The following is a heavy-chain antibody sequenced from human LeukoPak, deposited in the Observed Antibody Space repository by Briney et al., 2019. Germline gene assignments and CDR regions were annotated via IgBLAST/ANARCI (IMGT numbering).Heavy chain of an antibody. V-gene: IGHV3-7*04. CDR3: GGGNFPGCFGDCFDS. CDR1: GFTFSNYW. D-gene: IGHD2-21*02. Sequence: GGSLRLSCAASGFTFSNYWMTCVRQAPGKGLEWVANIKEDGSEKYYVDSVKGRFTISRDDSKNTVYLQMNSLRVEDTAVYYCGGGNFPGCFGDCFDSWGQGTLVTVSS. CDR2: IKEDGSEK. J-gene: IGHJ4*02.